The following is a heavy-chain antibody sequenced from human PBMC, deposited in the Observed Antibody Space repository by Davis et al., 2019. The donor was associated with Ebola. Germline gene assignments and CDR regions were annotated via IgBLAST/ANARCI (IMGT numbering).Heavy chain of an antibody. J-gene: IGHJ4*02. D-gene: IGHD1-7*01. CDR3: AQEGHNWDYDY. CDR2: ISGSGGST. Sequence: PGGSLRPSCAASGFTFRTYALSWVRQAPGKGLEWVSAISGSGGSTYYAGSVKGRFTISRDNTKNTLSLEMNSLRADDTAVYYCAQEGHNWDYDYWGQGTLVTVSS. CDR1: GFTFRTYA. V-gene: IGHV3-23*01.